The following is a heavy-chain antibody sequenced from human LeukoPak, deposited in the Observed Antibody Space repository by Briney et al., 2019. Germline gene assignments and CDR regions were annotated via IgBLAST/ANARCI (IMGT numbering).Heavy chain of an antibody. CDR2: LYSDGNT. J-gene: IGHJ4*02. V-gene: IGHV3-53*01. D-gene: IGHD1-14*01. Sequence: PGGSLRLSCAASEFTVITNDMTWVSQAPGKGLEWVSVLYSDGNTKYADSVQGRFTISRDNSKNTLYLEMNSLSPDDTAVYYCARGVEPLAANTLAYWGQGTLVTVSS. CDR3: ARGVEPLAANTLAY. CDR1: EFTVITND.